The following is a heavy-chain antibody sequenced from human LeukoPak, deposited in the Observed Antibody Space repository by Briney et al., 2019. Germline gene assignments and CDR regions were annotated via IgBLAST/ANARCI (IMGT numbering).Heavy chain of an antibody. CDR2: IRYDGSNK. CDR3: AKVFEAGDRDWFDP. J-gene: IGHJ5*02. V-gene: IGHV3-30*02. Sequence: GSLRLSCAASGFTFSSYGMHWVRQAPGRGLEWVAFIRYDGSNKYYADSVKGRFTISRDNSKNTLYLQMNSLRAEDTAVYYCAKVFEAGDRDWFDPWGQGTLVTVSS. CDR1: GFTFSSYG. D-gene: IGHD7-27*01.